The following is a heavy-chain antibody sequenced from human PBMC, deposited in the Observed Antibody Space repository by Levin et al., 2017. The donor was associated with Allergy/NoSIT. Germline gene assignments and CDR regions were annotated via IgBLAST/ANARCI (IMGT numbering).Heavy chain of an antibody. Sequence: GESLKISCAASEFTFNDYDMNWVRQAPGKGLEWLSYISSSSSHLYYADSVRGRFTISRDNAKNSLYLQMNSLRAEDTAVYYCSKDGGRAARGSGMDVWGQGTTVAVSS. CDR3: SKDGGRAARGSGMDV. J-gene: IGHJ6*02. V-gene: IGHV3-21*05. CDR1: EFTFNDYD. D-gene: IGHD6-6*01. CDR2: ISSSSSHL.